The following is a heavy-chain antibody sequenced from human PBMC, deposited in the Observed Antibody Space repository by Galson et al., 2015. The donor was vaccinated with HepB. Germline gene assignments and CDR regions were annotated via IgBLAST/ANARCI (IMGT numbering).Heavy chain of an antibody. V-gene: IGHV4-59*01. CDR3: ARDSGDYSKKDAFDI. CDR2: IYYSGST. Sequence: ETLSLTCTVSGGSISSYYWSWIRQPPGKGLEWIGYIYYSGSTNYNPSLKSRVTISVDTSKNQFSLKLSSVTAADTAVYYCARDSGDYSKKDAFDIWGQGTMVTVSS. J-gene: IGHJ3*02. CDR1: GGSISSYY. D-gene: IGHD6-13*01.